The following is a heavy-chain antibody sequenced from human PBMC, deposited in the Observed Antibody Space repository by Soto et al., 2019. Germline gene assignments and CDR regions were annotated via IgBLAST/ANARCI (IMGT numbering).Heavy chain of an antibody. CDR1: GFTFSSYA. V-gene: IGHV3-23*01. J-gene: IGHJ5*02. Sequence: EVQLLESGGGLVQPGGSLRLSCAASGFTFSSYAMSWVRQAPGKGLEWVSGISGSGGSTYYADSVKGRFTISRDNSKNTLSLQINSLRAEDTAVYYCAKDHDNFGLNWFDPWGQGTLVTVSS. D-gene: IGHD3-10*01. CDR3: AKDHDNFGLNWFDP. CDR2: ISGSGGST.